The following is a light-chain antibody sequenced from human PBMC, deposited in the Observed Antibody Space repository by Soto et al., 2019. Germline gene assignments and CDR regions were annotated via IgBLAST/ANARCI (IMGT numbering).Light chain of an antibody. V-gene: IGKV3D-11*02. CDR3: NQRGNWHASLS. CDR2: DAS. CDR1: QSDGYF. J-gene: IGKJ4*01. Sequence: EIVLTQSPATLSLSPGERATLSCRASQSDGYFLAWYKQNTEQAPRLLIYDASNRATGVPARFTASGSGTDRTLISGRVETEDFGGYYCNQRGNWHASLSFGAGTRVEI.